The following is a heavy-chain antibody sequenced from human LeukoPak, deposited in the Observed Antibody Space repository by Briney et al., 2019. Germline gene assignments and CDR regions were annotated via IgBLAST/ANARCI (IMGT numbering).Heavy chain of an antibody. CDR1: GYTFTSYY. CDR3: ARNREIDYYGSGSTYYMDV. J-gene: IGHJ6*03. Sequence: ASVKVSCKASGYTFTSYYMHWVRQAPGEGLEWMGIINPTGGSTSYAQKFQGRVTITADESTSTAYMELSSLRSEDTAVYYCARNREIDYYGSGSTYYMDVWGKGTTVTISS. V-gene: IGHV1-46*01. D-gene: IGHD3-10*01. CDR2: INPTGGST.